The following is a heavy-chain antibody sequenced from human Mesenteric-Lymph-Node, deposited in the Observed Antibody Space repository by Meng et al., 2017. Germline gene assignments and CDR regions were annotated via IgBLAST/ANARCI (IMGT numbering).Heavy chain of an antibody. D-gene: IGHD5/OR15-5a*01. CDR3: AKRLSTSASYYFDY. Sequence: VLLVESGGGLVQPVGSLRLSWAASEFTFSSYGMSWVRQAPGKGLEWVSRISYGGDITDYADSVKGRFTISRDNSANTLYLQLNNLRAEDTAVYYCAKRLSTSASYYFDYWGQGTLVTVSS. CDR1: EFTFSSYG. J-gene: IGHJ4*02. CDR2: ISYGGDIT. V-gene: IGHV3-23*04.